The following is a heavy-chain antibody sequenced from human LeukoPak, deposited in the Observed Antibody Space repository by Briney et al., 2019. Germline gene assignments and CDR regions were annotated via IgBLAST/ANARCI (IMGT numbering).Heavy chain of an antibody. CDR2: INHSGST. J-gene: IGHJ5*02. Sequence: SETLSLTCAVYGGSFSGYYWSWIRQPPEKGLEWIGEINHSGSTNYNPSLKSRVTISVDTSKNQFSLKLSSVTAADTAVYYCARHQGSYYGSGSYYNRYNWFDPWGQGTLVTVSS. CDR1: GGSFSGYY. V-gene: IGHV4-34*01. D-gene: IGHD3-10*01. CDR3: ARHQGSYYGSGSYYNRYNWFDP.